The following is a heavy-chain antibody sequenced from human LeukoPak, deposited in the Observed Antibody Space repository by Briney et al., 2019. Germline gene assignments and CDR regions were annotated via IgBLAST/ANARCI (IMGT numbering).Heavy chain of an antibody. Sequence: ASVKVSCKVSGYTLTELSMHWVRQAPGKGLEWMGGFDPEDGEAIYAQKFQGRVTMTGDTSTDTAYMELSSLRSEDTAVYYCATAPRTTAYYYGMDVWGQGTTVTVSS. V-gene: IGHV1-24*01. D-gene: IGHD2-2*01. CDR3: ATAPRTTAYYYGMDV. J-gene: IGHJ6*02. CDR1: GYTLTELS. CDR2: FDPEDGEA.